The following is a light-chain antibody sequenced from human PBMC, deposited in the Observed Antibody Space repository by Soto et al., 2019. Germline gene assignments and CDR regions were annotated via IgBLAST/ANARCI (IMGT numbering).Light chain of an antibody. V-gene: IGLV2-14*01. CDR3: SSYTSRSTLV. CDR1: SSDVGGYNY. Sequence: QSALTQPASVSGSPGQSITISCTGTSSDVGGYNYVSWYQQHPGKAPKLMIYDVSDRPSGVSSRFSGSTSGNTASLTIAVLSADEEADYCGSSYTSRSTLVFGGGTKLTVL. J-gene: IGLJ2*01. CDR2: DVS.